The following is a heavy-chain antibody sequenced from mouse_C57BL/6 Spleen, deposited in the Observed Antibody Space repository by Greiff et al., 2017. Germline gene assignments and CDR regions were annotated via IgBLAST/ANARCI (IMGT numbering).Heavy chain of an antibody. V-gene: IGHV1-55*01. CDR3: ARSGCYGSRAWFAY. D-gene: IGHD1-1*01. CDR2: IYPGSGST. Sequence: QVQLQQPGAELVKPGASVKMSCKASGYTFTSYWITWVKQRPGQGLEWIGDIYPGSGSTNYNEKFKSKATLTVDTSSSTAYMQRSSLTSEDSAVYYCARSGCYGSRAWFAYWGQGTLVTVSA. CDR1: GYTFTSYW. J-gene: IGHJ3*01.